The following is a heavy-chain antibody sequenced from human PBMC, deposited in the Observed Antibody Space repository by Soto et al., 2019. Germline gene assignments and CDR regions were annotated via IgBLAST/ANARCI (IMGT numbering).Heavy chain of an antibody. Sequence: GGSLRLSCAASGFTFSSYWMSWVRQAPGKGLEWVANIKQDGSEKYYVDSVKGRFTISRDNAKNSLYLQMNSLRAEDTAVYYCARASDRGTAMVGDFDYWGQGTLVTVSS. D-gene: IGHD5-18*01. CDR1: GFTFSSYW. CDR2: IKQDGSEK. V-gene: IGHV3-7*01. J-gene: IGHJ4*02. CDR3: ARASDRGTAMVGDFDY.